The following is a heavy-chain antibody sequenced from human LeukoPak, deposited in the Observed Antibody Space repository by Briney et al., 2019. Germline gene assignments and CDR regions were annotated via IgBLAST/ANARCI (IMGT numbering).Heavy chain of an antibody. CDR1: GGSISSSNW. V-gene: IGHV4-4*02. D-gene: IGHD3-22*01. Sequence: PSGTLSLTCAVSGGSISSSNWWSWVRQPPGKGLEWIGEIYHSGSTNYNPSLKSRVTISVDKSKNQFSLKLSSVTAADTAVYYCASAPRYYYDSSGYYAPLVDYWGQGTLVTVSS. J-gene: IGHJ4*02. CDR3: ASAPRYYYDSSGYYAPLVDY. CDR2: IYHSGST.